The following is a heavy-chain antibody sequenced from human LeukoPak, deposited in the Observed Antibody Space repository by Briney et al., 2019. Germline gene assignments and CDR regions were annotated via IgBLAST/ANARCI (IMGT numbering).Heavy chain of an antibody. CDR3: ARDGSSSSPNYYYGMDV. J-gene: IGHJ6*02. CDR1: GFSISNYY. D-gene: IGHD6-6*01. Sequence: SETLSLTCSVSGFSISNYYWSWVRQPPGKGLEWIGNIFSSGSTNFNPSLKSRVTMSVDTSKNQFSLKLSSVTAADTAVYYCARDGSSSSPNYYYGMDVWGQGTTVTVSS. CDR2: IFSSGST. V-gene: IGHV4-59*12.